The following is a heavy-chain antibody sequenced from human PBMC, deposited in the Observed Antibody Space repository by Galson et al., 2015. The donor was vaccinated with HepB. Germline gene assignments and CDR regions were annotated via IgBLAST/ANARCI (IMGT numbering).Heavy chain of an antibody. CDR3: ARASGDYYDSSGYFFAFEI. V-gene: IGHV4-59*01. CDR1: GGSISSYY. J-gene: IGHJ3*02. Sequence: SETLSLTCTVSGGSISSYYWSWIRQPPGKGLEWIGYIYYSGSTNYNPSLKSRVTISVDTSKNQFSLKLSSETAADTAVYYCARASGDYYDSSGYFFAFEIWGQGTMVTVSS. CDR2: IYYSGST. D-gene: IGHD3-22*01.